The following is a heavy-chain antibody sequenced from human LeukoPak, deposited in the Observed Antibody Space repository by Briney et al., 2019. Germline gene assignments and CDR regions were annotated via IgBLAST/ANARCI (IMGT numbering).Heavy chain of an antibody. CDR1: GFTFSSYW. CDR2: ISSSGSTI. V-gene: IGHV3-48*04. CDR3: ARERFWSGYHIDY. D-gene: IGHD3-3*01. J-gene: IGHJ4*02. Sequence: GGSLRLSCAASGFTFSSYWMHWVRQAPGKGLEWVSYISSSGSTIYYADSVKGRFTISRDNAKNSLYLQMNSLRTEDTAVYYCARERFWSGYHIDYWGQGTLVTVSS.